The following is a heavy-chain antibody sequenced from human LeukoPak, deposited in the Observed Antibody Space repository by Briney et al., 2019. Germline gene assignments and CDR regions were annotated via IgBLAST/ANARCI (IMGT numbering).Heavy chain of an antibody. Sequence: PGGSLRLSCAASGFTFTDYWMTWVRQAPGKGLEWVANIKQDGSEKYYVDSVKGRFTISRDNAKNSLDLQMNSLRAEDTAVYYCARGLRTFDYWAQGTRVTVSS. J-gene: IGHJ4*02. CDR2: IKQDGSEK. D-gene: IGHD4-17*01. CDR1: GFTFTDYW. CDR3: ARGLRTFDY. V-gene: IGHV3-7*02.